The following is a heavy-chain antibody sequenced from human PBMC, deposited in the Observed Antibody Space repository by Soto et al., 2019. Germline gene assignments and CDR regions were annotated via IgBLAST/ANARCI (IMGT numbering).Heavy chain of an antibody. J-gene: IGHJ4*02. CDR2: INPSGGST. V-gene: IGHV1-46*03. CDR1: GYTFTSYY. CDR3: ARVKVDCGGDCYPFDD. D-gene: IGHD2-21*01. Sequence: ASVKVSCKASGYTFTSYYMHWVRQAPGQGLEWMGIINPSGGSTSYAQKFQGRVTMTRDTSTSTVYMELSSLRSEDTAVYYCARVKVDCGGDCYPFDDWGQGTLVTVSS.